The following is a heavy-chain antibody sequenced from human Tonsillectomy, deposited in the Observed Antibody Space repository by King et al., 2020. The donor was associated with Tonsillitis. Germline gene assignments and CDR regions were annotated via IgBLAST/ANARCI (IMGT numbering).Heavy chain of an antibody. CDR3: AREREPFGWEILRHYYYYGMDV. CDR1: GFTFSSYV. V-gene: IGHV3-30*04. Sequence: VQLVESGGGVVQPGRSLRLSCAASGFTFSSYVMHWVRQAPGKGLDWVAILSYDGRNKYYADSVKGRFTISRDNSKNMLYLQMNSLRAEDTAVYYCAREREPFGWEILRHYYYYGMDVWGQGTTVTVSS. CDR2: LSYDGRNK. J-gene: IGHJ6*02. D-gene: IGHD1-26*01.